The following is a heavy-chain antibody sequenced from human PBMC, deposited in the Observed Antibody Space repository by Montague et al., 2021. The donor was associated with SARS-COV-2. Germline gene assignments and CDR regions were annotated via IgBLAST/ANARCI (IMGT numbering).Heavy chain of an antibody. D-gene: IGHD3-22*01. V-gene: IGHV4-39*01. Sequence: SETLSLTRTVSGGSIGTGYYFWSWIRQSPGKGLEWLGTVFYRGNTYYNPSLKSRVTISVDTSTNQFSLKLTSVTVAETAVYYCARGVTMIVVVMRYNWFDPWGQGTLVTVSS. CDR2: VFYRGNT. CDR3: ARGVTMIVVVMRYNWFDP. CDR1: GGSIGTGYYF. J-gene: IGHJ5*02.